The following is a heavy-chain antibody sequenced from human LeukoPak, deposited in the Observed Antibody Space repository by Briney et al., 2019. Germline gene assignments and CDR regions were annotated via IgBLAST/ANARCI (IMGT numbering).Heavy chain of an antibody. CDR2: TSDRGDYT. D-gene: IGHD1-7*01. J-gene: IGHJ4*02. V-gene: IGHV3-23*01. CDR3: ARKAQYNGHYPLDY. CDR1: GFTFTSYS. Sequence: GGSLRLSCAASGFTFTSYSMSWVRQAPGKGLEWVSGTSDRGDYTYYADSVKGRFSISRDSSKNTLFLQMNSLRAEDTALYFCARKAQYNGHYPLDYWGQGTLVTVSS.